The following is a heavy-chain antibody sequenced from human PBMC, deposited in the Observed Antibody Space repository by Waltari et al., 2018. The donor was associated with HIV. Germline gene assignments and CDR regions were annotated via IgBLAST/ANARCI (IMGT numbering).Heavy chain of an antibody. Sequence: EVQLVESGGGLVQPGGPLRLSCAALGSSFRDYWMSWVRQAPGKGLEWVANIKQDGSEIYYVDSVKGRFTISRDNAKNSLYLQMNSLRVEDTAVYYCARDGGYLLFDYWGQGTRVTVSS. V-gene: IGHV3-7*01. CDR1: GSSFRDYW. CDR3: ARDGGYLLFDY. D-gene: IGHD3-16*02. CDR2: IKQDGSEI. J-gene: IGHJ4*02.